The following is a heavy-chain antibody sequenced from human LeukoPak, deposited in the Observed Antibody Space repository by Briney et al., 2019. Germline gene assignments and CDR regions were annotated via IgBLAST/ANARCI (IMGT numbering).Heavy chain of an antibody. Sequence: GGSLRLSCTASGFTFGDYAMSWVRQAPGKGLEWVGFIRSKAYGGTTENAASVKGRFTISRDDSKSIAYLQMNSLKTEDTAVYYCTRDVVGGRGYNERGYFDYWGQGTLVTVSS. CDR2: IRSKAYGGTT. D-gene: IGHD5-24*01. CDR3: TRDVVGGRGYNERGYFDY. J-gene: IGHJ4*02. CDR1: GFTFGDYA. V-gene: IGHV3-49*04.